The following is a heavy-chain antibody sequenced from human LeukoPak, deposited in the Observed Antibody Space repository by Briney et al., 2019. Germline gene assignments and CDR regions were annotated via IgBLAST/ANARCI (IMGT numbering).Heavy chain of an antibody. V-gene: IGHV3-7*01. CDR3: ARAISGAEPY. CDR1: GFTFSSYW. Sequence: DPGGSLRLSCAGSGFTFSSYWMNWVRQAPGQGLEWLATIKPDGSEKYYVDSVKGRLTISRDNAKSSLYLQMNNLRVEDTAVYYCARAISGAEPYWGQGILVSVSS. CDR2: IKPDGSEK. J-gene: IGHJ4*02. D-gene: IGHD6-19*01.